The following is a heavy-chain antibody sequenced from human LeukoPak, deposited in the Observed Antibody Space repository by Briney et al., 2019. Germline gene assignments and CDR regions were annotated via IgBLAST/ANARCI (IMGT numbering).Heavy chain of an antibody. CDR1: GFTFSSYS. D-gene: IGHD1-26*01. CDR3: ATLVAVGATYFDF. J-gene: IGHJ4*02. V-gene: IGHV3-21*04. Sequence: GGSLRLSCAASGFTFSSYSMNWVRQAPGKGLEWVSSISSSSSYIYYADSVKGRFTISRDNSKNTLDLQMNNLRVDDTAVYYCATLVAVGATYFDFWGQGTLVTVSS. CDR2: ISSSSSYI.